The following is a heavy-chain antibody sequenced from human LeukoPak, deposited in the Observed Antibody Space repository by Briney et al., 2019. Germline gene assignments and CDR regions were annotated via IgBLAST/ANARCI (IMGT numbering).Heavy chain of an antibody. D-gene: IGHD1-26*01. V-gene: IGHV1-2*02. J-gene: IGHJ4*02. Sequence: ASVKVPCKASGYTCTGYYMHWVRQAPGQGLEWMGWINPNSGGTNYAQKFQGRVTMTRDTSISTAYMELSRLRSDDTSVYYCARSYKVGATIADYWGQGTLVTVSS. CDR3: ARSYKVGATIADY. CDR1: GYTCTGYY. CDR2: INPNSGGT.